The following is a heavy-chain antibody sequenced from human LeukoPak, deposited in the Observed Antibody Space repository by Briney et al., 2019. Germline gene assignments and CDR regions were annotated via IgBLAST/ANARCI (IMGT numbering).Heavy chain of an antibody. CDR1: GLTCSRYS. CDR3: AKDRLSGSYYDGAFDI. V-gene: IGHV3-21*04. CDR2: ISSGSSYI. D-gene: IGHD1-26*01. J-gene: IGHJ3*02. Sequence: TGGSLRLSCAASGLTCSRYSMNWLRQAPGQGLEWGSFISSGSSYIYYADSVKGRFTISRDNAKNTLDLQMNSLRAEDTAVYYCAKDRLSGSYYDGAFDIWGQGTMVTVSS.